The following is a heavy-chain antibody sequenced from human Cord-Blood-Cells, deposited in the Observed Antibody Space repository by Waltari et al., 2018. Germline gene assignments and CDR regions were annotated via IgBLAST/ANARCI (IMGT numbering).Heavy chain of an antibody. J-gene: IGHJ3*02. CDR2: INPSGGST. Sequence: QVQLVQSGAEVKKPGASVKVSCKASGYTFTSYYMHWVRQDPGQGLEWMGIINPSGGSTSYAQKFQGRVTMTRDTSTSTVYMELSSLRSEDTAVYYCARENFDFWSGYDAFDIWGQGTMVTVSS. V-gene: IGHV1-46*01. CDR3: ARENFDFWSGYDAFDI. D-gene: IGHD3-3*01. CDR1: GYTFTSYY.